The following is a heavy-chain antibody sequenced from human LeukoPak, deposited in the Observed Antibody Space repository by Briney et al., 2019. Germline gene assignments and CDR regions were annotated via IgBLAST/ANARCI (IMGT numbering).Heavy chain of an antibody. CDR1: GGTFSSYA. Sequence: GASVKVSCTASGGTFSSYAISWVRQAPGQGLEWMGGIIPIFGTANYAQKFQGRVTITADESTSAAYMELSSLRSEDTAVYYCARDLGQLADYWGQGTLVTVSS. J-gene: IGHJ4*02. V-gene: IGHV1-69*13. CDR2: IIPIFGTA. D-gene: IGHD1-1*01. CDR3: ARDLGQLADY.